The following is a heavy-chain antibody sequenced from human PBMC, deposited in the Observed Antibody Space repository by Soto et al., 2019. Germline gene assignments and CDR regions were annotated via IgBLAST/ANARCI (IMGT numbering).Heavy chain of an antibody. CDR2: TYYRSKWYN. CDR3: ARDSGVEAVAGRGYFDY. Sequence: PSQTLSITCAISGDSVSSNSAAWNWIRQSPSRGLEWLGRTYYRSKWYNDYAVSVKSRITINPDTSKNQFSLQLNSVTPEDTAVYYCARDSGVEAVAGRGYFDYWGQGTLVTVSS. J-gene: IGHJ4*02. D-gene: IGHD6-19*01. CDR1: GDSVSSNSAA. V-gene: IGHV6-1*01.